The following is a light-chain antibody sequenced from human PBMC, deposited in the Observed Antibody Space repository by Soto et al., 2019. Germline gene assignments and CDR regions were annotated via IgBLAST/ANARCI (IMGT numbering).Light chain of an antibody. CDR1: QSISSW. Sequence: DIQMTQSPSTLSASVGDRVTITCRARQSISSWLAWYHQKPGKAPKLLIYKASTLKSGVPSRFSGSGSGTEFTLTISSLQPDDFATYYCQQYNSFSLWTFGQGTKVDI. J-gene: IGKJ1*01. CDR2: KAS. CDR3: QQYNSFSLWT. V-gene: IGKV1-5*03.